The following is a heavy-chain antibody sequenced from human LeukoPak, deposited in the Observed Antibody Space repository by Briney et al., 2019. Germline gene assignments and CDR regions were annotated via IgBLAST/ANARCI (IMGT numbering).Heavy chain of an antibody. J-gene: IGHJ5*02. D-gene: IGHD3-22*01. CDR1: GFTFSSYG. CDR2: ISYDGSNK. Sequence: GRSLRLSCAASGFTFSSYGMHWVRQAPGKGLEWVAVISYDGSNKYYADSVKGRFTISRDNSKNTLYLQMNSLRAEDTAVYYCARGGPVRRSDFNYHDNSGSSFFKCLDPWGQGTLVTVSS. CDR3: ARGGPVRRSDFNYHDNSGSSFFKCLDP. V-gene: IGHV3-30*03.